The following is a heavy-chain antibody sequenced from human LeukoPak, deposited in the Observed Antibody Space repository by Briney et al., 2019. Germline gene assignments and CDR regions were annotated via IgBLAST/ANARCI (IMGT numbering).Heavy chain of an antibody. Sequence: GASVKVSCKASGYTFTGYYMHWVRQAPGQGLEWMGWINPNTGGTNYAQKLQGRVTMTTDTSTSTAYMELGSLRSDDTAVYYCARDLVPSLELRYYYYYMDVWGKGTTVTVSS. CDR2: INPNTGGT. CDR1: GYTFTGYY. CDR3: ARDLVPSLELRYYYYYMDV. D-gene: IGHD1-7*01. J-gene: IGHJ6*03. V-gene: IGHV1-2*02.